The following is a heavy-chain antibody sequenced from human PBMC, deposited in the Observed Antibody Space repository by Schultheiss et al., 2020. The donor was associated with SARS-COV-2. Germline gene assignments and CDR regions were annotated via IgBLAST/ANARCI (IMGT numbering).Heavy chain of an antibody. D-gene: IGHD2-2*01. J-gene: IGHJ4*02. Sequence: ASVKVSCKASGYTFTGYYMHWVRQAPGQGLEWMGWISAYNGNTNYAQKFQGRVTITRDTSASTAYMELSRLRSDDTAVYYCATAHRYCSSTSCYWGSGYFDYWGQGTLVTVSS. CDR2: ISAYNGNT. CDR3: ATAHRYCSSTSCYWGSGYFDY. CDR1: GYTFTGYY. V-gene: IGHV1-2*02.